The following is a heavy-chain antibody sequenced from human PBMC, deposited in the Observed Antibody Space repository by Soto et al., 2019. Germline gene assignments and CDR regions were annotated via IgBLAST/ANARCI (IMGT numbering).Heavy chain of an antibody. D-gene: IGHD1-1*01. CDR3: AHRLFALERRSAAFDP. CDR1: GFSLSTSGVG. CDR2: IYWDDDK. Sequence: QITFKESGPTLVKPTQTLTLTCTFSGFSLSTSGVGVGWIRQPPGKALEGLALIYWDDDKRYSPSLKSRLTSTKDTSKNPVVLTMTNMDPVDTAEYYCAHRLFALERRSAAFDPWGQGTLVTVSS. V-gene: IGHV2-5*02. J-gene: IGHJ5*02.